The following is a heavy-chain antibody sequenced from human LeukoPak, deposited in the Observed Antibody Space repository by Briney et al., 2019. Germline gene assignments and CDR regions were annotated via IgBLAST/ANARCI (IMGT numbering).Heavy chain of an antibody. CDR1: GGSISSGDYY. Sequence: SGTLSLTCTVSGGSISSGDYYWSWIGQPPGKGLEWIGYIYYSGSTYYNPSLKSRVTISVDTSKNQFSLKLSSVTAADTAVYYCARWDNPYFDYWGQGTLVTVSS. CDR2: IYYSGST. CDR3: ARWDNPYFDY. J-gene: IGHJ4*02. D-gene: IGHD1-14*01. V-gene: IGHV4-30-4*01.